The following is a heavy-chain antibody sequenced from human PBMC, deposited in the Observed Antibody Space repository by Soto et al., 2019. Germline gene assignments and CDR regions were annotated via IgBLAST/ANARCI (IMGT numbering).Heavy chain of an antibody. CDR2: INPNSGGT. V-gene: IGHV1-2*04. J-gene: IGHJ6*02. D-gene: IGHD6-13*01. CDR1: GYTFTGYY. Sequence: AASVKVSCKASGYTFTGYYMHWVRQAPGQGLEWMGWINPNSGGTNYAQRVQSWVTMTRDTSISTAYMELSRLRSDDTAVYYCAREAKAAAGMYYYYYYGMDVWGQGTTVTVSS. CDR3: AREAKAAAGMYYYYYYGMDV.